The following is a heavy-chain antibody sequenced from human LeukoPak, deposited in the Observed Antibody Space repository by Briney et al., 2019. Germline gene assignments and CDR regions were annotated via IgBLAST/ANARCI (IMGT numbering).Heavy chain of an antibody. CDR3: ARERQIVVVPAAIDY. Sequence: PSETLSLTCTVSGNSISNSFFYWGWIRQPPGKGLEWIGTMSYSGSTYYNPSLKSRVTISVDTSKNQFSLKLSSVTAADTAVYYCARERQIVVVPAAIDYWGQGTLVTVSS. CDR1: GNSISNSFFY. D-gene: IGHD2-2*02. V-gene: IGHV4-39*01. CDR2: MSYSGST. J-gene: IGHJ4*02.